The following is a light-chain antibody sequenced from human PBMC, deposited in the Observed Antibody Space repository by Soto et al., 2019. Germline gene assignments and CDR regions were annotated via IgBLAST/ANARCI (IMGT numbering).Light chain of an antibody. V-gene: IGKV3-11*01. CDR3: QRRSNSIT. Sequence: EIVLTQSPATLSLSPGERATLSCRASQSVSSYFAWYQQKPGQAPRLLIYDASNRATGIPARFSGSGSGTDFTVTMSSLEPEDFAVYYCQRRSNSITFGPGTKVDIK. CDR1: QSVSSY. CDR2: DAS. J-gene: IGKJ3*01.